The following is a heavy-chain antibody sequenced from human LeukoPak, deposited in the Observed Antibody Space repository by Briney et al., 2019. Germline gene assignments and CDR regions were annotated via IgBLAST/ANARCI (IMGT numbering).Heavy chain of an antibody. CDR3: AREDQPRGTFDY. V-gene: IGHV3-7*05. CDR2: IKQDGSEK. Sequence: PGGSLRLSCAASGFSFSEYYMSWIRQAPGKGLEWVANIKQDGSEKYYVDSVKGRFTISRDNAKNSLYLQMNSLRAEDTALYYCAREDQPRGTFDYWGQGILVTVSS. D-gene: IGHD2-15*01. J-gene: IGHJ4*02. CDR1: GFSFSEYY.